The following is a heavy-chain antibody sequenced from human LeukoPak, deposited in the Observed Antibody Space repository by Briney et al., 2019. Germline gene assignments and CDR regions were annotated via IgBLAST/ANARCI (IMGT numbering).Heavy chain of an antibody. D-gene: IGHD5-18*01. V-gene: IGHV4-39*01. CDR2: IYYSGST. CDR3: ASMVDTAALNDY. J-gene: IGHJ4*02. Sequence: SETLSLTCTVSGGSISSSSYYWGWIRQPPGKGLEWIGSIYYSGSTYYNPSLKSRVTISVDTSKNQFSLKLSSATAADTAVYYCASMVDTAALNDYWGQGTLVTVSS. CDR1: GGSISSSSYY.